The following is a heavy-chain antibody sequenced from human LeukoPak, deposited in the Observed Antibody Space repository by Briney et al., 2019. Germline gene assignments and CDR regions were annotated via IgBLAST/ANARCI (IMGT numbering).Heavy chain of an antibody. CDR3: ASLGTPRRGYEVMTHYYYYYMDV. J-gene: IGHJ6*03. D-gene: IGHD5-18*01. Sequence: SETLSLTCTVSGGSLSSYYWSWIRQPAGKGLEWIGRIYTSGSTNYNPSLKSRVTMSVDTSKNQFSLKLSSVTAADTAVYYCASLGTPRRGYEVMTHYYYYYMDVWGKGTTVTVSS. CDR1: GGSLSSYY. V-gene: IGHV4-4*07. CDR2: IYTSGST.